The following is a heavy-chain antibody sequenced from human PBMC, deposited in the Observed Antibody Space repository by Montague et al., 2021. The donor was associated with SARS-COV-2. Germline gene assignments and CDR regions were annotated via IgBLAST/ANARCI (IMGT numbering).Heavy chain of an antibody. J-gene: IGHJ6*02. D-gene: IGHD1-1*01. Sequence: CAISGDSVSSNSATWNWVRQSPSRGLEWLGRTYYRSKWYNDYAVSVRGRVTINPDTSKNQFSLHLNSVTPEDTAIYHCTSGREGNYNVMDVWGQGTTVTVSS. CDR1: GDSVSSNSAT. CDR2: TYYRSKWYN. CDR3: TSGREGNYNVMDV. V-gene: IGHV6-1*01.